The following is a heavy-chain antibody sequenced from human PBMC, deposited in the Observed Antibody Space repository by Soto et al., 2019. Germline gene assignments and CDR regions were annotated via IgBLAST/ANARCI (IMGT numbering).Heavy chain of an antibody. CDR2: ISYDGSNK. V-gene: IGHV3-30*03. D-gene: IGHD3-10*01. CDR1: GFPFSSYG. Sequence: QVQLVESGGGVVQPGRSLRLSCAASGFPFSSYGMHWVRQAPGKGLEWVAVISYDGSNKYYADSVKGRFTSSRDNSKNTRYLQMNSLRAEDTAVYYCAVEDGWYGESAFDYWGQGTLVTVSS. CDR3: AVEDGWYGESAFDY. J-gene: IGHJ4*02.